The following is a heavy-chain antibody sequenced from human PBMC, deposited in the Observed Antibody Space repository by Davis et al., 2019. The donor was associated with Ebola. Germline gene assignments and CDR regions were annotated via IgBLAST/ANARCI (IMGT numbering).Heavy chain of an antibody. CDR2: IIPILGIA. CDR3: EREGYKYDYPRFWDF. V-gene: IGHV1-69*04. D-gene: IGHD3-16*01. J-gene: IGHJ4*02. Sequence: AASVKVSCKASGGTFSSYAISWVRQAPGQGLEWMGRIIPILGIANYAQKFQGRVTITADKSTSTAYMELRGLRSDDTAVYYCEREGYKYDYPRFWDFWGQGTLVTVSS. CDR1: GGTFSSYA.